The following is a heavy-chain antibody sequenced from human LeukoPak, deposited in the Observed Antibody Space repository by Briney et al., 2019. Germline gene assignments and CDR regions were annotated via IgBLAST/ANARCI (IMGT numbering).Heavy chain of an antibody. CDR1: GGSIRGSTYY. CDR2: IYYSGST. Sequence: SETLSLTCTVSGGSIRGSTYYWGWIRQPPGKGLEWIGSIYYSGSTYYNPSLKSRVTISVDTSKNQFSLKLSSVTAADTAVYYCASGTGGGNPFDYWGQGTLVTVSS. D-gene: IGHD4-23*01. V-gene: IGHV4-39*07. CDR3: ASGTGGGNPFDY. J-gene: IGHJ4*02.